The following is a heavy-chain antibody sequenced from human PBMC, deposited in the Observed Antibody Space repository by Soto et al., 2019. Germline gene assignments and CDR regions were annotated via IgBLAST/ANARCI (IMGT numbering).Heavy chain of an antibody. CDR3: ADGRTGTTLYYGMDV. Sequence: QVQLVQSGAEVKKPGSSVKVSCKASGGTFSSYAISWVRQAPGQGLEWMGGIIPIFGTANYAQKFQGRVTITAYESTSTAYMELRSLRSEDTAVYYCADGRTGTTLYYGMDVWGQGTKVTVSS. CDR1: GGTFSSYA. J-gene: IGHJ6*02. V-gene: IGHV1-69*12. CDR2: IIPIFGTA. D-gene: IGHD1-7*01.